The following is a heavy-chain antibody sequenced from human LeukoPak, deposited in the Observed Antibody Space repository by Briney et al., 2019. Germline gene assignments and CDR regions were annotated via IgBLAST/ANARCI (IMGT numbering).Heavy chain of an antibody. Sequence: GGSLRLSCAASGLSVSGYWLTWVRQAPGKGLEWVAFIRYDGSRKYYADSVKGRFTISRDNSKNTVYLQMNSLRAEDTAVYYCARDPSSSSSVGGYLDYWGQGTLVTVSP. CDR2: IRYDGSRK. J-gene: IGHJ4*02. CDR1: GLSVSGYW. V-gene: IGHV3-30*02. D-gene: IGHD6-6*01. CDR3: ARDPSSSSSVGGYLDY.